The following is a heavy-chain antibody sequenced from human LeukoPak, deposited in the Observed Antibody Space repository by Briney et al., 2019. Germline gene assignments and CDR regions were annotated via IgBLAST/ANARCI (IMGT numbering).Heavy chain of an antibody. CDR3: ARNRYYYGSGSYGVPSWFDP. J-gene: IGHJ5*02. Sequence: SETLSLTCTVSGGSISSNSYYWGWIRQSPGKGLEWIGTIYYSGSTYYNPSLKSRVTISVDTSKNQFSLKLSSVTAADTAMYYCARNRYYYGSGSYGVPSWFDPWGQGTLVTVSS. CDR1: GGSISSNSYY. V-gene: IGHV4-39*01. CDR2: IYYSGST. D-gene: IGHD3-10*01.